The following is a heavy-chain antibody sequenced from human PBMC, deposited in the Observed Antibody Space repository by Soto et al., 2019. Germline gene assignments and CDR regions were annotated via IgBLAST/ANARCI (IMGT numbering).Heavy chain of an antibody. CDR1: GFTFSTYA. J-gene: IGHJ3*02. V-gene: IGHV3-23*01. D-gene: IGHD4-17*01. Sequence: PGGSLRLSCVASGFTFSTYAMSWVRQAPGKGLEWVSALTPSGGETYYADSVKGRFTISRDNSMNALYLQMNSLRIEDTAVYYCAHPRGYGVFDAYDIWGQGTMGT. CDR2: LTPSGGET. CDR3: AHPRGYGVFDAYDI.